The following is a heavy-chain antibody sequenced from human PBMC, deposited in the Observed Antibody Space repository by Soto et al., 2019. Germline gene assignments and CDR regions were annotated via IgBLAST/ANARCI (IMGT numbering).Heavy chain of an antibody. D-gene: IGHD1-26*01. CDR2: ISYDGSNK. V-gene: IGHV3-30*18. CDR1: GFTFSSYG. Sequence: QVQLVESGGGVVQPGRSLRLSCAASGFTFSSYGMHWVRQAPGKGLEWVAVISYDGSNKYYADSVKGRFTISRDNSKNTLYLQMNSLRAEDTAVYYCANAWEGDAFDIWGQGTMVTVSS. J-gene: IGHJ3*02. CDR3: ANAWEGDAFDI.